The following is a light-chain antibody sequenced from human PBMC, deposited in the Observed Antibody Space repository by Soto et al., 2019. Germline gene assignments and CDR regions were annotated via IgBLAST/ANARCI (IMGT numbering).Light chain of an antibody. CDR1: QSISGW. V-gene: IGKV1-5*03. Sequence: DIQVTQSPSTLSASVGDRVTITCRASQSISGWLAWYQQKPGKAPNLLIYKASTLESGVPSRSSGSGSGTEFTLTISGLQPDDFATYYCQQYNNYGSWTFGQGTRWIS. CDR3: QQYNNYGSWT. CDR2: KAS. J-gene: IGKJ1*01.